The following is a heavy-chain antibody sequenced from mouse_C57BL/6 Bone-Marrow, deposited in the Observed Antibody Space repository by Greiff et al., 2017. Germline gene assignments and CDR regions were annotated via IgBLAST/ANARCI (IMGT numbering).Heavy chain of an antibody. CDR2: IHPNSGST. J-gene: IGHJ3*01. Sequence: QVQLQQSGAELVKPGASVKLSCKASGYTFTSYWMHWVKQRPGQGLEWIGMIHPNSGSTNYNEKFKSKATLTVDKSSSTAYMQLSSLTSEDSAVYYCARSEWLLPFAYWGQGTLVTVSA. D-gene: IGHD2-3*01. CDR3: ARSEWLLPFAY. CDR1: GYTFTSYW. V-gene: IGHV1-64*01.